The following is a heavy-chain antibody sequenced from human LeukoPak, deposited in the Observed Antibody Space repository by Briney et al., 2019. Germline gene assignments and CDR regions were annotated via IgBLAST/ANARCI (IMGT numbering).Heavy chain of an antibody. V-gene: IGHV3-21*01. J-gene: IGHJ4*02. Sequence: GGSLSLSCAASGFTFSSYSMNWVRQAPGKGLEWVSSISRSSSYIYYADSVKGLFTISRDNAKNSLYLQMNSLRVYDTAVNYCARDLGAHYYNSSGYYNFDYWGQGTLVTVSS. CDR1: GFTFSSYS. D-gene: IGHD3-22*01. CDR3: ARDLGAHYYNSSGYYNFDY. CDR2: ISRSSSYI.